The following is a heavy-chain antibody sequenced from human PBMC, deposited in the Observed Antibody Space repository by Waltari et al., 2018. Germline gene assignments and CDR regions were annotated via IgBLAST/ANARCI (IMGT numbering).Heavy chain of an antibody. Sequence: QVQLQESGPGLVKPSETLSLTCTVSGGSISSYYWSWIRQPAGKGLEWIGRIYTSGSTTYNPSLKSRVTMSVDTSKNQFSLKLSSVTAADTAVYYCARGRGRVVVVPATDWYFDLWGRGTLVTVSS. V-gene: IGHV4-4*07. CDR1: GGSISSYY. D-gene: IGHD2-2*01. CDR3: ARGRGRVVVVPATDWYFDL. CDR2: IYTSGST. J-gene: IGHJ2*01.